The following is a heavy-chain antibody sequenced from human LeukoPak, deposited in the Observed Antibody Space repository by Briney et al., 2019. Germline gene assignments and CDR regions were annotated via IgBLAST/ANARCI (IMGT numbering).Heavy chain of an antibody. J-gene: IGHJ5*02. CDR3: ARERNSGWGTAFDP. D-gene: IGHD6-19*01. V-gene: IGHV3-30*04. CDR2: ISYDGSNK. Sequence: GGSLRLSCAASGFTFSSYAMHWVRQAPGKGLEWVAVISYDGSNKYYADSVKGRFTISRDNSKNTLYLQMNSLRAEDTALYYCARERNSGWGTAFDPWGQGTLVTVSS. CDR1: GFTFSSYA.